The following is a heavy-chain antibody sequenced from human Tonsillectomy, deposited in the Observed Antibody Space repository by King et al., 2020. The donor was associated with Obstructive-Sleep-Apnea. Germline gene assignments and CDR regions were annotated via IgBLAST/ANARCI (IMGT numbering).Heavy chain of an antibody. CDR1: GGSISSGGYY. CDR2: IDYSGST. J-gene: IGHJ3*02. V-gene: IGHV4-31*03. D-gene: IGHD6-13*01. Sequence: VQLQESGPGLVKPSQTLSLTCTVSGGSISSGGYYWSWIRQHPGKGLEWVGYIDYSGSTYYNPSLTSRVTISVETSKNQFSLKLSSVTAADTAVFYCARSKRAAGDNDAFDIWGQGTMVTVSS. CDR3: ARSKRAAGDNDAFDI.